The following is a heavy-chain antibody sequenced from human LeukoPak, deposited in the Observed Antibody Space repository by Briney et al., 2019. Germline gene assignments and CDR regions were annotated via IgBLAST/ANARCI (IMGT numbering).Heavy chain of an antibody. CDR2: INPSGGST. J-gene: IGHJ4*02. CDR3: AREGVAVTFDY. D-gene: IGHD3-22*01. V-gene: IGHV1-46*01. CDR1: GYTFTSYD. Sequence: ASVKVSCKASGYTFTSYDINWVRQATGQGLEWMGIINPSGGSTSYAQKFQGRVTMTRDTSTSTVYMELSSLRSEDTAVYYCAREGVAVTFDYWGQGTLVTVSS.